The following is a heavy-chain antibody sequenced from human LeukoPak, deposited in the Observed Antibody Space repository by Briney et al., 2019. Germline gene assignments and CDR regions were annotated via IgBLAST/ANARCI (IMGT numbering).Heavy chain of an antibody. J-gene: IGHJ4*02. Sequence: GGSLRLSCAASGFTFSSYAMSWVRQAPGKGLEWASAISGSGGSTYYADSVKGRFAISRDNSKNTLYLQMNSLRAEDTAVYYCAKDPLAAPFDYWGQGTLVTVSS. D-gene: IGHD6-13*01. CDR3: AKDPLAAPFDY. CDR2: ISGSGGST. V-gene: IGHV3-23*01. CDR1: GFTFSSYA.